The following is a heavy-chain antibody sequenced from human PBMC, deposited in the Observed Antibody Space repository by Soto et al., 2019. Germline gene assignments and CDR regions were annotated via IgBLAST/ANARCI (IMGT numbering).Heavy chain of an antibody. CDR2: IYYSGAT. Sequence: QVQLQESGPGLVKPSQTLSLTCTVSGGSISSGAYYWSWIRQHPGKGLEWIGFIYYSGATYYNPALKSRLTISIDTSKNQFSLKLNSVTASYTAVYYCATVGYDPRSFDYWGQGTLVTVSS. V-gene: IGHV4-31*03. CDR3: ATVGYDPRSFDY. CDR1: GGSISSGAYY. J-gene: IGHJ4*02. D-gene: IGHD2-8*01.